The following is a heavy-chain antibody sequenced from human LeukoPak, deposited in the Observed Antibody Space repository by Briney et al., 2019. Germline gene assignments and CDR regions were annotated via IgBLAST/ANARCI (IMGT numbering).Heavy chain of an antibody. Sequence: SVKVSCKASGGTFSSYAISWVRQAPGQGLEWMGRIIPIFGTANYAQKLQGRVTITTDESTSTAYMELSSLRSEDTAVYYCARGGLQGVLYGSSSFWFDPWGQGTLVTVSS. D-gene: IGHD6-6*01. CDR1: GGTFSSYA. V-gene: IGHV1-69*05. CDR3: ARGGLQGVLYGSSSFWFDP. J-gene: IGHJ5*02. CDR2: IIPIFGTA.